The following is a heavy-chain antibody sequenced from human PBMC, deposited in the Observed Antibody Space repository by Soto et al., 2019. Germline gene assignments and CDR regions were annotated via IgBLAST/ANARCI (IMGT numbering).Heavy chain of an antibody. D-gene: IGHD6-6*01. V-gene: IGHV4-31*03. CDR3: ARDPRISSSVLGFDP. CDR2: IYYSGST. CDR1: GGSISSGGYY. Sequence: SLTCTVSGGSISSGGYYWSWIRQHPGKGLEWIGYIYYSGSTYYNPSLKSRVTISVDTSKNQFSLKLSSVTAADTAVYYCARDPRISSSVLGFDPWGQGTLVTVSS. J-gene: IGHJ5*02.